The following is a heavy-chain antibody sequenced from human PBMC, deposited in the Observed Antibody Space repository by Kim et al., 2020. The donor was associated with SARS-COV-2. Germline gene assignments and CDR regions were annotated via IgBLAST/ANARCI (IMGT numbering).Heavy chain of an antibody. V-gene: IGHV3-33*05. CDR1: GFTFSSYG. D-gene: IGHD2-2*01. CDR3: ARDRGYCSSTSCRLAYYYYYYGMDV. Sequence: GGSLRLSCAASGFTFSSYGMHWVRQAPGKGLEWVAVISYDGSNKYYADSVKGRFTISRDNSKNTLYLQMNSLRAEDTAVYYCARDRGYCSSTSCRLAYYYYYYGMDVWGPGTTVTVSS. CDR2: ISYDGSNK. J-gene: IGHJ6*02.